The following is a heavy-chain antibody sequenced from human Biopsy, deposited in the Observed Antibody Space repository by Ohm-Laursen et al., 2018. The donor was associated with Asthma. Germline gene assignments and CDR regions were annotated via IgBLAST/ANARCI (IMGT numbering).Heavy chain of an antibody. J-gene: IGHJ6*02. CDR2: TNERGVT. V-gene: IGHV4-34*01. Sequence: GTLSLTCDVYPGSFSGFFWTWIRQSPEKGLEWIGETNERGVTNNNPSLKSRVIISIDTYWNRVSLKLTSVTAADTAVYYCARGPELDVWGQGTTVTVSS. CDR1: PGSFSGFF. CDR3: ARGPELDV.